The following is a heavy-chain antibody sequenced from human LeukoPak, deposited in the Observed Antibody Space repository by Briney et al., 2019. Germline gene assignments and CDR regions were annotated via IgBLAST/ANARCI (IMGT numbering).Heavy chain of an antibody. CDR1: GGSISGSGHY. D-gene: IGHD1-26*01. CDR2: IYYSGSI. CDR3: ARRTTNPVGAIDY. Sequence: PSETLSLTCSVSGGSISGSGHYWDWIRQPPGKGLEWIGSIYYSGSIYYNPSLKSRVTISVDTSKNHFSLKVSSVTAADTAVYYCARRTTNPVGAIDYWGQGTLVTVSS. J-gene: IGHJ4*02. V-gene: IGHV4-39*02.